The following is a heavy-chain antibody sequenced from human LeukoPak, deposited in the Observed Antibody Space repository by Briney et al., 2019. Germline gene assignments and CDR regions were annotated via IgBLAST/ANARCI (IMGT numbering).Heavy chain of an antibody. J-gene: IGHJ4*02. D-gene: IGHD6-13*01. Sequence: GGSLRLSCAASGFTFDDYAMHWVRQAPGKGLEWVSGISWNSGNIVYADSVKGRFTISRDNAKNSLYLQMNSLRAEDTAVYYCAKDLGIAAAGWYYFDYWGQGTLVTVSS. CDR1: GFTFDDYA. CDR2: ISWNSGNI. V-gene: IGHV3-9*01. CDR3: AKDLGIAAAGWYYFDY.